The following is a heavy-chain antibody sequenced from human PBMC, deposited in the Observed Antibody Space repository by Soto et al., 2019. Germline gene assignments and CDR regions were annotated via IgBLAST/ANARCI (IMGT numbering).Heavy chain of an antibody. CDR1: GFTFSSYW. D-gene: IGHD4-4*01. J-gene: IGHJ6*02. Sequence: GGSLRLSCAASGFTFSSYWMHWVRQAPGKGLVWVSRINSDGSSTSYADSVKGRFTISRDNAKNTLYLQMNSLRAEDTAVYYCARGDYSNYVYYYYGMDVWGQGTTVTVSS. V-gene: IGHV3-74*01. CDR3: ARGDYSNYVYYYYGMDV. CDR2: INSDGSST.